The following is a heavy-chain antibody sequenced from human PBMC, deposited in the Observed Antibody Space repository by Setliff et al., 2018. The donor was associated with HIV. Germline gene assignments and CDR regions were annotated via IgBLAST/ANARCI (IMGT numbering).Heavy chain of an antibody. D-gene: IGHD3-10*01. CDR3: ARGALLAVFDFDH. CDR2: INVGNGDA. CDR1: GYTFTTYS. V-gene: IGHV1-3*01. J-gene: IGHJ4*01. Sequence: ASVKVSCKASGYTFTTYSLHWVRQAPGQSLEWMGWINVGNGDAKYSQELQGRITITRDTSANTAYMELSSLRSDDTAIYFCARGALLAVFDFDHWGHGTLVTVSS.